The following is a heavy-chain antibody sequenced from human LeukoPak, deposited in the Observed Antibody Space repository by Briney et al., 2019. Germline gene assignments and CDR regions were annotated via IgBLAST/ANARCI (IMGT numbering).Heavy chain of an antibody. J-gene: IGHJ5*02. Sequence: GGSLRLSCAASGFTFSSYGMSWVRQAPGKGLEWVSSFSGGSGITYYAESVKGRFTMSRDNAKKSLYLEMNNLRAEDTAVYYCATDGAGFDTWGQGVLVTVSS. CDR2: FSGGSGIT. V-gene: IGHV3-23*01. CDR3: ATDGAGFDT. CDR1: GFTFSSYG.